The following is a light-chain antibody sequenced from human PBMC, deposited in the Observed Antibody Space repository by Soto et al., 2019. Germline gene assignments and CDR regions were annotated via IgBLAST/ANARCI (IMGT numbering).Light chain of an antibody. V-gene: IGKV3-11*01. Sequence: EIVLTQSPATLSLSPGERATLSCRASQSVGNNLAWYQQKPGQAPGLLIYEASTRATGIPARFSGSGSGTDFTLTIRSLEPEDFAVYSCQQHANWPLTFGGGTTVDIK. CDR3: QQHANWPLT. J-gene: IGKJ4*01. CDR1: QSVGNN. CDR2: EAS.